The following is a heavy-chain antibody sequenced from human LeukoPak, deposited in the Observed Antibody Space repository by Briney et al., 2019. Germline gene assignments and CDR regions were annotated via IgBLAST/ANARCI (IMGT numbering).Heavy chain of an antibody. CDR3: ASGAGYSSSWSAFDI. CDR1: GFTFSRHW. V-gene: IGHV3-7*03. Sequence: PGGSLRLSCAASGFTFSRHWLNWVRQAPPNGLHWVTRRKEDGSESSYVDSVKGRFTISRDNAKNSLYMQMNSLRAEDTAVYYCASGAGYSSSWSAFDIWGQGTMVTVSS. D-gene: IGHD6-13*01. J-gene: IGHJ3*02. CDR2: RKEDGSES.